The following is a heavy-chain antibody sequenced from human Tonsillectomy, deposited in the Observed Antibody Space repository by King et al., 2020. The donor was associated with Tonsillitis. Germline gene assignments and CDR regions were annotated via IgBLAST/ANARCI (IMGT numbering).Heavy chain of an antibody. CDR3: AGMFYFESGGYPWDY. D-gene: IGHD3-22*01. CDR2: IYPGDSDT. Sequence: QLVQSGAEVKKPGESLKISCKGSGYRFTSFWIGWVRQMPGKGLEWMGIIYPGDSDTRYSPSFEGQVTISVDKSNSTAYLQWSSLQASDTAIYYCAGMFYFESGGYPWDYWGQGTLVTVSS. J-gene: IGHJ4*02. CDR1: GYRFTSFW. V-gene: IGHV5-51*01.